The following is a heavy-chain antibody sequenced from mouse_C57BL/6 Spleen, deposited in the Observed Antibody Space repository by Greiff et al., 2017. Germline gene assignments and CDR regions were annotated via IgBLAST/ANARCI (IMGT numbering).Heavy chain of an antibody. CDR3: ARHEEGFYYGNYEGYFDV. J-gene: IGHJ1*03. CDR1: GYTFTEYT. Sequence: VQLKESGAELVKPGASVKLSCKASGYTFTEYTIHWVKQRSGQGLEWIGWFYPGSGSIKYNEKFKDKATLTADKSSSTVYMELSRLTSEDSAVYFCARHEEGFYYGNYEGYFDVWGTGTTVTVSS. V-gene: IGHV1-62-2*01. CDR2: FYPGSGSI. D-gene: IGHD2-1*01.